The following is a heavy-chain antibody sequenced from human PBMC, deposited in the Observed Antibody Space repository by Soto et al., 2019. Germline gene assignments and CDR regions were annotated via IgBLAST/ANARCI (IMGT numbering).Heavy chain of an antibody. CDR1: GFTFDDYA. J-gene: IGHJ1*01. CDR3: VKDESINWYSGHFRH. V-gene: IGHV3-9*01. CDR2: INWNSGSK. Sequence: PGGSLRLSCAASGFTFDDYAMHWVGQVPGKGLEWVSGINWNSGSKGDGDSVKGRFAISRANAKNSLHLQMNSLSAEDTAFYYCVKDESINWYSGHFRHWGQGTLVTVSS. D-gene: IGHD6-13*01.